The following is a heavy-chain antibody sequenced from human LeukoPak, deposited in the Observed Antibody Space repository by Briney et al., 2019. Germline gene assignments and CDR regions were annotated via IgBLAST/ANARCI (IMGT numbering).Heavy chain of an antibody. D-gene: IGHD2-2*01. V-gene: IGHV4-31*03. CDR1: GGSISRGGYY. Sequence: PSETLSLTCTVSGGSISRGGYYWSWIRQHPGKGLEWIGYIYYTGSTYYNPSLKSRVTISVDTSKNQFSLKLSSVTAADTAVYYCARGIVHIVVVPAAMIDYWGQGTLVTVSS. CDR3: ARGIVHIVVVPAAMIDY. J-gene: IGHJ4*02. CDR2: IYYTGST.